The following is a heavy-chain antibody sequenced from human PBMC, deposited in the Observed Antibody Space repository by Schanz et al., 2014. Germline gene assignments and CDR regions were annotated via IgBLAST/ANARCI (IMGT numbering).Heavy chain of an antibody. Sequence: QVQLVQSGAEVKKPGASVKVSCKASGYTFTSYGINWVRQAPGQGLEWMGWISAYTNNTNYAQKFQDKVTITADTSTTTAYMELSGLRSEDTAVYYCARDRLECGAECYSVEVFEIWGQGTMVTVSS. CDR1: GYTFTSYG. V-gene: IGHV1-18*01. CDR2: ISAYTNNT. D-gene: IGHD2-21*01. J-gene: IGHJ3*02. CDR3: ARDRLECGAECYSVEVFEI.